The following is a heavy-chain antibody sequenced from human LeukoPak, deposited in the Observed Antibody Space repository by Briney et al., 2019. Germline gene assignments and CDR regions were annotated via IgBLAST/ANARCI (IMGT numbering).Heavy chain of an antibody. Sequence: GGSLRLSCAASGFTFSSYAMHWVRQAPGKGLEYVSAISSNGDSTYYANSVRGRFTISIDNSKNTLYLQMGSLRAEDTAVYYCASSYGSNENPFYYWGQGTLVTV. CDR1: GFTFSSYA. J-gene: IGHJ4*02. CDR3: ASSYGSNENPFYY. D-gene: IGHD4-23*01. CDR2: ISSNGDST. V-gene: IGHV3-64*01.